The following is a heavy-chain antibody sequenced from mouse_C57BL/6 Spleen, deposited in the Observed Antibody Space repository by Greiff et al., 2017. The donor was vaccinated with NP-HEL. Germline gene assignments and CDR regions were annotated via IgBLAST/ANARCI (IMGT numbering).Heavy chain of an antibody. V-gene: IGHV1-59*01. J-gene: IGHJ2*01. D-gene: IGHD1-2*01. CDR2: IDPSDSYT. Sequence: VQLQQPGAELVRPGTSVKLSCKASGYTFTSYWMHWVKQRPGQGLEWIGVIDPSDSYTNYNQKFKGKATLTVDTSSSTAYMQLSSLTSEDSAVYYCARSSLLRGSDYWGQGTTLTVSS. CDR3: ARSSLLRGSDY. CDR1: GYTFTSYW.